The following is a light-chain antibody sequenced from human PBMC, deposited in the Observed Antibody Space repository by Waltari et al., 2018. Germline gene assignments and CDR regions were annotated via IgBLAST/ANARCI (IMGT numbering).Light chain of an antibody. CDR1: TASLGRHT. CDR2: SNN. V-gene: IGLV1-44*01. CDR3: AAWDDSLNGRV. Sequence: QSAPPHPPSPSWTPGRTVASTCYESTASLGRHTLNPYQQLPGTAPTLLIYSNNQRPSGVPDRFSGSKSGTSASLAISGLQSEDEADYYCAAWDDSLNGRVFGGGTKLTVL. J-gene: IGLJ3*02.